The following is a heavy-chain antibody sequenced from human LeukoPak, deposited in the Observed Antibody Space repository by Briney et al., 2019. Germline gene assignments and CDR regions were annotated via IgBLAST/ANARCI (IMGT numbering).Heavy chain of an antibody. V-gene: IGHV3-33*01. Sequence: GKSLRLSCAASGFTFSSCGMHWVRQAPGKGLEGVALIFYDGSNKYYSDSVKGRFTISRDNSKKTLYLQMNGLRAEDTAVYYCACAGRGYYDSLDYWGQGNLVTVSS. D-gene: IGHD3-22*01. J-gene: IGHJ4*02. CDR3: ACAGRGYYDSLDY. CDR1: GFTFSSCG. CDR2: IFYDGSNK.